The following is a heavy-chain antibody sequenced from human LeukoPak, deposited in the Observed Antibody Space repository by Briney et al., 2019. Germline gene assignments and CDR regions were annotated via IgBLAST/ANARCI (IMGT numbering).Heavy chain of an antibody. Sequence: SETLSLTCAVYGGSFSDYYWTWIRQPPGKGLEWIGEINHSGSSNYNPSLESRVTMSVDTSKNQFSLKMNSVTAADTAVYYCTRVSEGYCSGGSCYIIDYWGQGTLVTVSS. CDR1: GGSFSDYY. CDR2: INHSGSS. V-gene: IGHV4-34*01. J-gene: IGHJ4*02. D-gene: IGHD2-15*01. CDR3: TRVSEGYCSGGSCYIIDY.